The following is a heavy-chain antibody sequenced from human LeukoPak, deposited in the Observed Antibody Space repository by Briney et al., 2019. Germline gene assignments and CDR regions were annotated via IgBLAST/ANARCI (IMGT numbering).Heavy chain of an antibody. CDR1: GDSVSSKSAA. CDR2: TYYRSTWKY. D-gene: IGHD2-2*01. V-gene: IGHV6-1*01. J-gene: IGHJ3*02. Sequence: SQTLSLTCAISGDSVSSKSAAWNWIRQSPSGGLEWLGRTYYRSTWKYDYADSVKSRISINPDTSKNQFSLQLSSVTAEDTAVYYCTSGSIFDIWGQGTMVTVSS. CDR3: TSGSIFDI.